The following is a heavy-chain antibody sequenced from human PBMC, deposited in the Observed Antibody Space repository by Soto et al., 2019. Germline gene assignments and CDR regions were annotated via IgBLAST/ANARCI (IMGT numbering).Heavy chain of an antibody. CDR1: GYTFTSYG. J-gene: IGHJ4*02. CDR3: ARVHTDFWSGYRLYYFDY. D-gene: IGHD3-3*01. CDR2: ISAYNGNT. Sequence: GSVKVSCKASGYTFTSYGISWVRQAPGQGLEWMGWISAYNGNTNYAQKLQGRVTMTTDTSTSTAYMELRSLRSDDTAVYYCARVHTDFWSGYRLYYFDYWGQGTLVTVSS. V-gene: IGHV1-18*01.